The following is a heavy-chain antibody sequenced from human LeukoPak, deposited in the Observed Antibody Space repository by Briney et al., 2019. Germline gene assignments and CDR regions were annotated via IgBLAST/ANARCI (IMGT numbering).Heavy chain of an antibody. CDR2: IYTSGST. Sequence: SETLSLTCTVSGGSISSYYWSWIRQPAGKGLEWIGRIYTSGSTNYNPSLKSRVTMSVDTSKNQFSLKLSSVTAADTAVYYCARDRQKYYGSGSYSKDWLDPWGQGTLVTVSS. J-gene: IGHJ5*02. D-gene: IGHD3-10*01. CDR3: ARDRQKYYGSGSYSKDWLDP. CDR1: GGSISSYY. V-gene: IGHV4-4*07.